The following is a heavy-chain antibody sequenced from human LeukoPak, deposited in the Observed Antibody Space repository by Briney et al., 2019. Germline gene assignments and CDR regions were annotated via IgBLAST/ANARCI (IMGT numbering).Heavy chain of an antibody. CDR1: GYTFTSYD. J-gene: IGHJ4*02. V-gene: IGHV1-8*01. Sequence: ASVKVSCKASGYTFTSYDINWVRQATGQGLEWMGWMNPNSGNTGYAQKFQGRVTMTRNTSISTAYMALSSLRSEDTAVYYCARGLDFPQYYFDYWGQGTLVTVSS. D-gene: IGHD2/OR15-2a*01. CDR2: MNPNSGNT. CDR3: ARGLDFPQYYFDY.